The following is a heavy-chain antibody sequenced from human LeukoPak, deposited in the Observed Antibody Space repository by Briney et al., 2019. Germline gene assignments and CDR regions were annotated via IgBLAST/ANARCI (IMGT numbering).Heavy chain of an antibody. CDR3: ARDMEPGGDY. J-gene: IGHJ4*02. Sequence: SETLSLTCTVSGGSISSYYWSWIRQPPGKGLEWIGYIYYSGSTNYNPSLKSRVTISVDTSKNQFSLKLSSVTAADTAVYHCARDMEPGGDYWGQGTLVTVSS. CDR2: IYYSGST. V-gene: IGHV4-59*12. CDR1: GGSISSYY. D-gene: IGHD1-26*01.